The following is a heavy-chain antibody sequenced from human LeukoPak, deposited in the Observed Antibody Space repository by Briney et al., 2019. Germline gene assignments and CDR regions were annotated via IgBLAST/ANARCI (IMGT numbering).Heavy chain of an antibody. Sequence: SETLSLTCPVSGYSISSGYYWGWIRQPPGKGLEWIRSIYHSGSTYYNPSLKSRVTISVDTSKNQFSLKLSSVTAADTAVYYRCLATIEGFDYWGQGTLVTVSS. CDR1: GYSISSGYY. J-gene: IGHJ4*02. CDR2: IYHSGST. D-gene: IGHD1-26*01. CDR3: CLATIEGFDY. V-gene: IGHV4-38-2*01.